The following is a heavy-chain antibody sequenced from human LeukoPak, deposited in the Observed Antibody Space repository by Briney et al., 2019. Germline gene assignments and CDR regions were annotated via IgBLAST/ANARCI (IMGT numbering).Heavy chain of an antibody. D-gene: IGHD3-3*01. CDR2: IIPIFGTA. J-gene: IGHJ3*02. Sequence: SAKVSCKASGGTFSSYAISWVRQAPGQGLEWMGGIIPIFGTANYAQKFQGRVTITTDESTSTAYMELSSLRSEDTAVYYCARGYDFWSGHNWPFDIWGQGTMVTVSS. CDR1: GGTFSSYA. V-gene: IGHV1-69*05. CDR3: ARGYDFWSGHNWPFDI.